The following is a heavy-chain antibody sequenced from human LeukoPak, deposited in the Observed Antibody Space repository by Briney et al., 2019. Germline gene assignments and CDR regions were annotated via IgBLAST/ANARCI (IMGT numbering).Heavy chain of an antibody. CDR1: GYSISSGYY. Sequence: SETLSLTCTVSGYSISSGYYWGWIRQPPGKGLEWIGSIYHSGSTYYNPSLKSRVTISVDTSKNQFSLKLSSVTAADTAVYYCASGTYYYDSSGFYYYYYGMDVWGQGTTVTVSS. J-gene: IGHJ6*02. V-gene: IGHV4-38-2*02. CDR3: ASGTYYYDSSGFYYYYYGMDV. D-gene: IGHD3-22*01. CDR2: IYHSGST.